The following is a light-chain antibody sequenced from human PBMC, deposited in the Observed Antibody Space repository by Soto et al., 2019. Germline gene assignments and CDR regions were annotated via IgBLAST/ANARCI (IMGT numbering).Light chain of an antibody. V-gene: IGKV1-9*01. CDR1: QDINKN. CDR2: AAS. Sequence: DIQMTQFPSSLSASVGDRVTITCQASQDINKNLIWYQQKPGKAPKLLIYAASTLQSGVPSRFSGSGSGTEFTLTISSLQPEDFATYYCQQLNSYPWTFGQGTKVDIK. CDR3: QQLNSYPWT. J-gene: IGKJ1*01.